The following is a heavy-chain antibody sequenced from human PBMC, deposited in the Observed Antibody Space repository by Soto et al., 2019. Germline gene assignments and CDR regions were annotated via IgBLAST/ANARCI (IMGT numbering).Heavy chain of an antibody. Sequence: ETLSLTCTVSGGSISSYYWSWIRQPPGKGLEWMGIIYPGDSDTRYSPSFQGQVTISADKSISTAYLQWSSLKASDTAMYYCARRNYGAFDYWGQGTLVTVSS. J-gene: IGHJ4*02. CDR1: GGSISSYY. CDR2: IYPGDSDT. CDR3: ARRNYGAFDY. V-gene: IGHV5-51*01. D-gene: IGHD4-17*01.